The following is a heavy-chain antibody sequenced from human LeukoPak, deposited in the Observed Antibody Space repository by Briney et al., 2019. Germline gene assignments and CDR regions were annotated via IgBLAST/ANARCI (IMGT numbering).Heavy chain of an antibody. V-gene: IGHV4-61*01. CDR3: ARDCGCGGGFYPRGYKRFDR. D-gene: IGHD2-21*01. J-gene: IGHJ5*02. CDR2: IYYSGST. Sequence: SETLSLTCTVSGCSVSSGSYYWSWIRPPPGKGLAWIGCIYYSGSTNYNPSLTRRVTISVDTSKNQFSLKLSSVSAADTAVYYCARDCGCGGGFYPRGYKRFDRRGQGSLVTDPS. CDR1: GCSVSSGSYY.